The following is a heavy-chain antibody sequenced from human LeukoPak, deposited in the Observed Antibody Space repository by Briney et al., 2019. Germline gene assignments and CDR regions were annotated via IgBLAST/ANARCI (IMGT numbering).Heavy chain of an antibody. CDR2: IIPILGIA. CDR3: ASNTRGYSYGYDY. CDR1: GYTFTSYG. D-gene: IGHD5-18*01. Sequence: ASVKVSCKASGYTFTSYGISWVRQAPGQGLEWMGRIIPILGIANYAQKFQGRVTITADKSTSTAYMELSSLRSEDTAVYYCASNTRGYSYGYDYWGQGTLVTVSS. J-gene: IGHJ4*02. V-gene: IGHV1-69*04.